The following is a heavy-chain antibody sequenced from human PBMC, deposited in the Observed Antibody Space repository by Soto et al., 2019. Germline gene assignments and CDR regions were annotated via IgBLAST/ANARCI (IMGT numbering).Heavy chain of an antibody. CDR3: ATSMRHTLNP. J-gene: IGHJ5*02. CDR1: GFTFSSHW. Sequence: EVQVVESGGGLVQPGGSLRLSCAASGFTFSSHWMTWVRQVPGKGLEWVANINQDGSDQYYVDSVKGRFTISRDNAKNSLSLHMNSLRVEDTAVYYCATSMRHTLNPWGQGTLVTVSS. V-gene: IGHV3-7*01. D-gene: IGHD2-8*01. CDR2: INQDGSDQ.